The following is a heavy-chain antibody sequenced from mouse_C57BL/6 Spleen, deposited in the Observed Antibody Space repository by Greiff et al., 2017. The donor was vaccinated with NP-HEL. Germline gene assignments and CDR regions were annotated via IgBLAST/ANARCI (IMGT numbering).Heavy chain of an antibody. CDR3: ARKDYSNYAYAMDY. CDR2: IDPNSGGT. V-gene: IGHV1-72*01. D-gene: IGHD2-5*01. Sequence: VKLQQPGTELVKPGASVKLSCKASGYTFTSYWMHWVKQRPGRGLEWIGRIDPNSGGTKYNEKFKSKATLTVDKPSSTAYMQLSSLTSEDSAVYYCARKDYSNYAYAMDYWGQGTSVTVSS. J-gene: IGHJ4*01. CDR1: GYTFTSYW.